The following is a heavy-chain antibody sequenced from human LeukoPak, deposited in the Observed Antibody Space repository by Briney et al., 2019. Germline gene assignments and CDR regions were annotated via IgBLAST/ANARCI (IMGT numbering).Heavy chain of an antibody. V-gene: IGHV3-30*03. CDR3: ARGGNSSTWYEFEN. J-gene: IGHJ4*02. D-gene: IGHD6-13*01. CDR2: ISFDGSNK. Sequence: PGGSLRLSCTASGFTFSHSGMHWVRQAPGKGLDWVAAISFDGSNKYYADSVKGRFTISRDNSKNTLYLQMSSLRVEDSAVYYCARGGNSSTWYEFENWGQGTLVTVSS. CDR1: GFTFSHSG.